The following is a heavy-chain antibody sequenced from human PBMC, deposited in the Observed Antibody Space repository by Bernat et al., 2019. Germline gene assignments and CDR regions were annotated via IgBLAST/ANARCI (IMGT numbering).Heavy chain of an antibody. CDR1: GFTFSSYE. CDR2: ISSSGSTI. Sequence: EVQLVESGGGLVQPGGSLRLSCAASGFTFSSYEMNSVRQAPGKGLEWVSYISSSGSTIYYADSGKGRFTIARDNAKNSLCLQMNRLRADDTAVYYCARASKGINHHRFDYWGQGTLVTVSS. J-gene: IGHJ4*02. V-gene: IGHV3-48*03. D-gene: IGHD1-14*01. CDR3: ARASKGINHHRFDY.